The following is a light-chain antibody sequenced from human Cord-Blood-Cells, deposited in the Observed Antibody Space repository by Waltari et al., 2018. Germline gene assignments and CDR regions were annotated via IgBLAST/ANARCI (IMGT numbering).Light chain of an antibody. Sequence: QSALTQPASVSGSHGQSITISCTGNSSAVGGFNYVSWYQQHPGKAPKLMIYDVSNRPSGVSNRFSGSKSGNTASLTISGLQAEDEADYYCSSYTSSSTVVFGGGTKLTVL. CDR2: DVS. V-gene: IGLV2-14*01. CDR3: SSYTSSSTVV. J-gene: IGLJ2*01. CDR1: SSAVGGFNY.